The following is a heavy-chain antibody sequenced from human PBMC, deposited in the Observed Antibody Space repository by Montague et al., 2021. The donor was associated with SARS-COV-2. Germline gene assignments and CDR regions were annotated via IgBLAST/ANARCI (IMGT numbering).Heavy chain of an antibody. J-gene: IGHJ5*02. V-gene: IGHV4-39*02. CDR3: LVSLTYYTAWVDP. D-gene: IGHD3-3*01. CDR2: IYSSGTT. Sequence: SETLSLTCTVSGDSITRSSNYWGWIRRPPGKGLEWIGSIYSSGTTYYKASLKSRVTISLGTSKTHFSLKLSSVTAADTAVYYCLVSLTYYTAWVDPWGQGALVTVSS. CDR1: GDSITRSSNY.